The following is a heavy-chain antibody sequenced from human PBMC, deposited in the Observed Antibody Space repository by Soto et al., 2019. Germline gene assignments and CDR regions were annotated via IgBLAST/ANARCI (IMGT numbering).Heavy chain of an antibody. D-gene: IGHD6-6*01. J-gene: IGHJ4*02. CDR1: GGSFSGYY. Sequence: QVQLQQWGAGLLKPSETLSLTCAVYGGSFSGYYWSWLRQPPGKGLEWIGEINHSGSTNYNPSLKIRVTISVDRSKNQFSLKLSSLTAADTAVYYGARTSRFDYWGQGTLVPVSS. CDR2: INHSGST. CDR3: ARTSRFDY. V-gene: IGHV4-34*01.